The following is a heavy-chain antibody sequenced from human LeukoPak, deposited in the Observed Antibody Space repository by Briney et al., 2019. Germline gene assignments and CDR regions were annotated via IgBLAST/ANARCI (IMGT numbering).Heavy chain of an antibody. V-gene: IGHV3-23*01. D-gene: IGHD6-25*01. CDR2: IGGSGSRR. J-gene: IGHJ4*02. CDR1: GFTFSSYA. CDR3: ASYSSARIDY. Sequence: PGGSLRLSCAASGFTFSSYAMSWVRQAPGKGLEWVSAIGGSGSRRYHADSVKGRFTISRDNSKNTLYLQMNSLRAEDTAVYYCASYSSARIDYWGQGTLVTVSS.